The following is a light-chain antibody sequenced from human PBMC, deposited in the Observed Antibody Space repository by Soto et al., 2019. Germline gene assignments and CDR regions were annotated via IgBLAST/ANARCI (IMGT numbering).Light chain of an antibody. V-gene: IGLV2-14*01. CDR1: SSDVGGYNY. CDR2: EVT. Sequence: QSVLTQPASVSGSLGQSITISCTGSSSDVGGYNYVSWYQQHPGKAPKLLIHEVTNWPSGVSDRFSGSKSANTASLTISGLQAEDEAHYFCSSYTTFRTPHLAFGGGTKLTVL. J-gene: IGLJ2*01. CDR3: SSYTTFRTPHLA.